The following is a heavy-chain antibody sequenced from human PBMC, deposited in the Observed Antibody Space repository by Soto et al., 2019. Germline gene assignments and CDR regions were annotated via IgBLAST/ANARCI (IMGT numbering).Heavy chain of an antibody. J-gene: IGHJ6*02. CDR1: GFTFSSYD. V-gene: IGHV3-13*04. D-gene: IGHD3-22*01. CDR2: IGTAGDT. CDR3: ARSPPGGYHYYYGMDV. Sequence: EVQLVESGGGLVQPGGSLRLSSAASGFTFSSYDMQWVRQATGKGLEWVSAIGTAGDTYYPGSVKGRFTISRENAKNSLYLQMNSRRAGDTAVYYCARSPPGGYHYYYGMDVWGQGTTVTVSS.